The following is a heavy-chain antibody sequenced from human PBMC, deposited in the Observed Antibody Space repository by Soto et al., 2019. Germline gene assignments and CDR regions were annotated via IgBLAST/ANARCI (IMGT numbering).Heavy chain of an antibody. CDR1: GFPFRSYD. V-gene: IGHV3-13*01. J-gene: IGHJ6*02. CDR3: ARASQYGSGSYGYYYYYGMDV. CDR2: IGTAGDT. Sequence: GGSLSLSCAASGFPFRSYDMHWVRQATGKGLEWVSAIGTAGDTYYPGSVKGRFTISRENAKNSLYLQMNSLRAEDTAVYYCARASQYGSGSYGYYYYYGMDVWGQGTTVTVSS. D-gene: IGHD3-10*01.